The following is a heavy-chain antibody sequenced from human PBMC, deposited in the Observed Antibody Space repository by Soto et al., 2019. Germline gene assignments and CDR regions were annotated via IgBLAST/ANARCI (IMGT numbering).Heavy chain of an antibody. Sequence: GGSLRLSCAASGFTVGNNYMSWVRQAPGKGLEWVSFIYSGGGTYYADSVKGRFTISRDNSKNTLYLQMNSLRVEDTAVYYCTRRPGSWGQGTLVTVSS. D-gene: IGHD7-27*01. CDR2: IYSGGGT. J-gene: IGHJ5*02. V-gene: IGHV3-66*01. CDR1: GFTVGNNY. CDR3: TRRPGS.